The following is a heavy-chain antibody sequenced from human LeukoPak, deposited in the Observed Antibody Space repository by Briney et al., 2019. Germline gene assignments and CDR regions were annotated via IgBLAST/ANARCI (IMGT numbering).Heavy chain of an antibody. V-gene: IGHV3-30*04. CDR3: ARDGNVYSNQKDYYYYYYMDV. CDR1: GFTFSSYA. D-gene: IGHD4-11*01. Sequence: GGSLRLSCAASGFTFSSYAMHWVRQAPGKGLEWVAVISYDGSNKYYADSVKGRFTISRDNSKNTLYLQMNSLRAEDTAVYYCARDGNVYSNQKDYYYYYYMDVWGKGTTVTVSS. J-gene: IGHJ6*03. CDR2: ISYDGSNK.